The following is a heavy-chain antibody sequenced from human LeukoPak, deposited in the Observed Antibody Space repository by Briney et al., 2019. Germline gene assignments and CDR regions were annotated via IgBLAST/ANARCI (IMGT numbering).Heavy chain of an antibody. Sequence: ASVKVSCKASGYTFTSYGITWVRQATGQGLEWMGWMNPNSGNTGYAQKFQGRVTMTRNTSISTAYMELSSLRSEDTAVYYCARGVGSSSLEYWFDPWGQGTLVTVSS. CDR2: MNPNSGNT. J-gene: IGHJ5*02. D-gene: IGHD6-13*01. CDR1: GYTFTSYG. V-gene: IGHV1-8*02. CDR3: ARGVGSSSLEYWFDP.